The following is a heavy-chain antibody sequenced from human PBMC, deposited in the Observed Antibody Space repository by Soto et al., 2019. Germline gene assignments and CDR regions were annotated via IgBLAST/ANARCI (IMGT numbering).Heavy chain of an antibody. CDR2: INPNSGGT. V-gene: IGHV1-2*02. Sequence: QGQLVQSGAEVKKPGASVKVSCTASGYTFTGYYMHWVRQAPGQGLEWMGWINPNSGGTNYAQKFQGGVTMTRDTSISTAYMELSRLRSDDTAVYYCAGERGLGFRYYRAVWGKGTTVTVSS. CDR3: AGERGLGFRYYRAV. D-gene: IGHD3-10*01. CDR1: GYTFTGYY. J-gene: IGHJ6*03.